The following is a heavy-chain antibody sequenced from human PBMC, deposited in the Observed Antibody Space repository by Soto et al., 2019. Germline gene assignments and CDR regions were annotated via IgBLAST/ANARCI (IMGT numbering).Heavy chain of an antibody. V-gene: IGHV1-69*06. J-gene: IGHJ4*02. Sequence: RASVKVSCKASGGTFSSYAISWVRQAPGQGLEWMGGIIPIFGTANYAQKFQGRVTITADKSTSTAYMELSSLKPEDTAVFYCVRGSISAALRPSSFWYWGQGTLVTVSS. D-gene: IGHD2-2*01. CDR3: VRGSISAALRPSSFWY. CDR2: IIPIFGTA. CDR1: GGTFSSYA.